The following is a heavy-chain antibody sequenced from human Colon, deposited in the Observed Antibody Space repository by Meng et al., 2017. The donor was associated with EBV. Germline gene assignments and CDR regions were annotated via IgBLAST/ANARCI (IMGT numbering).Heavy chain of an antibody. CDR1: GFTFSSYW. D-gene: IGHD6-13*01. Sequence: EVQLVEAGGGLVQPGGSLRLSCAAFGFTFSSYWMHWVRQAPGKGLMWVSRIKMDGSDPSYADSVEGRFTISRDNAKNTLYLQMNSVTAEDTGVYYCARADPIAATANWGQGTLVTVSS. CDR2: IKMDGSDP. CDR3: ARADPIAATAN. J-gene: IGHJ4*02. V-gene: IGHV3-74*01.